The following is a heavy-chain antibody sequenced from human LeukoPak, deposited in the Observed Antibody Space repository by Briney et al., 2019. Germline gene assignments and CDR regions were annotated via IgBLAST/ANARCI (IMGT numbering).Heavy chain of an antibody. CDR1: GGTFSSYA. Sequence: ASVKVSCKASGGTFSSYAISWVRQAPGQGLEWMGWINPNSGGTNYAQKFQGRVTMTRDTSISTAYMELSRLRSDDTAVYYCARDFYYDSSGYYSPFDYWGQGTLVTVSS. V-gene: IGHV1-2*02. CDR3: ARDFYYDSSGYYSPFDY. CDR2: INPNSGGT. D-gene: IGHD3-22*01. J-gene: IGHJ4*02.